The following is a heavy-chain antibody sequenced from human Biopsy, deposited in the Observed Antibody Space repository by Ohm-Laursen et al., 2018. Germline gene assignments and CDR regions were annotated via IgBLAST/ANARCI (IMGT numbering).Heavy chain of an antibody. CDR2: INCKTGAT. J-gene: IGHJ6*02. CDR1: SYTFTDYN. Sequence: ASVKVSCKASSYTFTDYNIHWMRQAPGQGLEWLGYINCKTGATNYAQKFQGTVTMAADTSTDIAYMELRSLRSDDTAIYYCARDRYRWDIAAVVAAHYNEKYYALDVWGQGTTVTVSS. D-gene: IGHD2-15*01. CDR3: ARDRYRWDIAAVVAAHYNEKYYALDV. V-gene: IGHV1-2*02.